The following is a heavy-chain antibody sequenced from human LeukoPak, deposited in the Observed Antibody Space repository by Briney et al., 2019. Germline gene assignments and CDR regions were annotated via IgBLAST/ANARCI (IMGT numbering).Heavy chain of an antibody. Sequence: PSETLSLTCTVSGGSISSSSYYWGWIRQPPGKGLEWIGSIYYRGSTYYNPSLKSRVTISVDTSKNQFSLKLSSVTAADTAVYYCARHPFYYYDSSGSVDYWGQGTLVTVSS. CDR3: ARHPFYYYDSSGSVDY. CDR2: IYYRGST. V-gene: IGHV4-39*01. J-gene: IGHJ4*02. CDR1: GGSISSSSYY. D-gene: IGHD3-22*01.